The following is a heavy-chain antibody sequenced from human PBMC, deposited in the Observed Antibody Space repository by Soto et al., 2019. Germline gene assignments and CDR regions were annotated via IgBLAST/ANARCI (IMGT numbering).Heavy chain of an antibody. Sequence: QVQLQESGPGLVKPSETLSLSCSVSGGSISSYYWSWIRQPPGKGLEWIAYIYYSGSTSYNPSLKSRVSISLDTSKNQFSLKLSSVTAADTAVYYCARTYDGSGPNSGGYGSVIWGQGTMVSVSS. D-gene: IGHD3-22*01. CDR2: IYYSGST. CDR3: ARTYDGSGPNSGGYGSVI. J-gene: IGHJ3*02. V-gene: IGHV4-59*01. CDR1: GGSISSYY.